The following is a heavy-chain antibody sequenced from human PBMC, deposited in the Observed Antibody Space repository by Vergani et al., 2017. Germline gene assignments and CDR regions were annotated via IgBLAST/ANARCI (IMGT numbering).Heavy chain of an antibody. V-gene: IGHV1-58*02. J-gene: IGHJ5*02. D-gene: IGHD1-1*01. Sequence: QLVQSGAEVKKPGASVKVSCKASGYTFTSSAMQWVRQARGQRLEWIGWIVVGSGNTNYAQKFQERVTITRDMSTSTAYMELSSLRSEDTAVYYCAAGRTTGTTNGFDHWGQGTLVTVSS. CDR3: AAGRTTGTTNGFDH. CDR1: GYTFTSSA. CDR2: IVVGSGNT.